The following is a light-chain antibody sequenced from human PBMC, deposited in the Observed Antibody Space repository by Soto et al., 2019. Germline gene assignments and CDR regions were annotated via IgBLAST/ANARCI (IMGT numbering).Light chain of an antibody. Sequence: EIVLTQSPATLSVSPGERATLSCRASQSVSSYLAWYQQKPGQAPRLLLYGASTRATGTPTRFSGSGSGTEFTLTISSLQSEDFAIYYCQQYKSWPPITFGQGTRLEIK. CDR3: QQYKSWPPIT. CDR1: QSVSSY. CDR2: GAS. V-gene: IGKV3-15*01. J-gene: IGKJ5*01.